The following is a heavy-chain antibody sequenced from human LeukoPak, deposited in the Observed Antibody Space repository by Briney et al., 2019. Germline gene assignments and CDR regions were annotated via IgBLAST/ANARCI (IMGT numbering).Heavy chain of an antibody. V-gene: IGHV3-7*04. Sequence: GGSLRLSCAASGFTFSSYWMSWVRQAPGKGLEWVANIKQDGSEKYYVDSVKGRFTISRDNAKNSLYLQMNSLRAEDTAVYYCARGTRMEYYYDSSGYSAFDIWGQGTMVTVSS. CDR1: GFTFSSYW. D-gene: IGHD3-22*01. CDR2: IKQDGSEK. CDR3: ARGTRMEYYYDSSGYSAFDI. J-gene: IGHJ3*02.